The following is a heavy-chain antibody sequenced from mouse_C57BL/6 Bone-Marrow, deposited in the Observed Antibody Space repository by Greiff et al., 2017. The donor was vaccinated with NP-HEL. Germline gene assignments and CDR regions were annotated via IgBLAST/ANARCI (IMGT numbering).Heavy chain of an antibody. J-gene: IGHJ4*01. CDR3: TICDSTGSYYYAMDY. V-gene: IGHV1-5*01. CDR1: GYTFTSYW. CDR2: IYPGNSDT. Sequence: EVQLQESGTVLARPGASVKMSCKTSGYTFTSYWMHWVKQRPGQGLEWIGAIYPGNSDTSYNQKFKGKAKLTAVTSASTAYMELSSLTNEDSAVYYCTICDSTGSYYYAMDYWGQGTSVTVSS. D-gene: IGHD3-2*02.